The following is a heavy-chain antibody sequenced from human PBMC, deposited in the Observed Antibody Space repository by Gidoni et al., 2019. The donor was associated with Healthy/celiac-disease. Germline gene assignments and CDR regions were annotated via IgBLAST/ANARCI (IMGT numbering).Heavy chain of an antibody. V-gene: IGHV3-33*08. J-gene: IGHJ6*02. CDR3: ARDPIAARPTGYYYYYGMDV. Sequence: QVQLVESGGGVVQPGRSLRLSCAASGFTFSSYGMHWVRQAPGKGLEWVAVIWYDGSNKYYADSVKGRFTISRDNSKNTLYLQMNSLRAEDTAVYYCARDPIAARPTGYYYYYGMDVWGQGTTVTVSS. CDR2: IWYDGSNK. CDR1: GFTFSSYG. D-gene: IGHD6-6*01.